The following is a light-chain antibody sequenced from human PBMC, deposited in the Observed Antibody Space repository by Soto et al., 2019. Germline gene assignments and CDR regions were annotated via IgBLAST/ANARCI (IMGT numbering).Light chain of an antibody. Sequence: DVVMTQSPLSLPVTLGQPASISCRSSQSLVYTNGNTYLNRFQQRPGQSPRRLIYKVSNRDSGVPDRFSGSGSGTDFTLTISRVEAEDVGVYYCMQGTHWPRTFGQGTRVEIK. V-gene: IGKV2-30*01. CDR1: QSLVYTNGNTY. J-gene: IGKJ1*01. CDR3: MQGTHWPRT. CDR2: KVS.